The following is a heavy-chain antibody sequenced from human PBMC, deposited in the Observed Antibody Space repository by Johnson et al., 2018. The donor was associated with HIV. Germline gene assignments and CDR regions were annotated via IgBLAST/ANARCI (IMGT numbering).Heavy chain of an antibody. CDR3: AKSPLVGAIDALDS. CDR1: GFTFSTYG. CDR2: IWYDGSNK. Sequence: QVQLVESGGGVVQPGRSLRLSCAASGFTFSTYGMHWVRQAPGKGLEWVAVIWYDGSNKYYADSVKGRFTISRDNSKNTLFLQMNSLRAEDTAVYYCAKSPLVGAIDALDSRGQGTMVTVSS. D-gene: IGHD1-26*01. J-gene: IGHJ3*02. V-gene: IGHV3-33*06.